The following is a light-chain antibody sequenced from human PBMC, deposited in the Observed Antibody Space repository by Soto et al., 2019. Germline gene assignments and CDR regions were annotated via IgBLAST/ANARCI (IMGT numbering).Light chain of an antibody. Sequence: TQPASVSRSPGHSIAISCTGTISYVGVYNYVSWYQHHPGKAPKLMIYEVSNRPSWVCNRFSCSKSVNTASLTISLLQAEDEADYYCSSYTSSSTHFATGTKVPVL. CDR3: SSYTSSSTH. CDR1: ISYVGVYNY. V-gene: IGLV2-14*01. CDR2: EVS. J-gene: IGLJ1*01.